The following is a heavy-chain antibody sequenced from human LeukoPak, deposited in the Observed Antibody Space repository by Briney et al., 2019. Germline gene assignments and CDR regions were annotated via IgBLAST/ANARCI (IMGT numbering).Heavy chain of an antibody. J-gene: IGHJ4*02. V-gene: IGHV1-69*13. CDR3: ARGYSSSWYLGFDY. Sequence: GASVKVSCKASGGTFSSYAISWVRQAPGQGLEWMGGIIPIFDTANYAQKFQGRVTITADESTSTAYMELSSLRSEDTAVYYCARGYSSSWYLGFDYWGQGTLVTVSS. D-gene: IGHD6-13*01. CDR1: GGTFSSYA. CDR2: IIPIFDTA.